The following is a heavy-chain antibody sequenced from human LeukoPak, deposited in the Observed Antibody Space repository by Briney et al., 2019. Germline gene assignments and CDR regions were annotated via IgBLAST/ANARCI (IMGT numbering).Heavy chain of an antibody. V-gene: IGHV3-23*01. CDR1: GFTFSSYS. J-gene: IGHJ3*02. Sequence: GGSLRLSCAASGFTFSSYSMNWVRQAPGKGLEWVSAISGSGGSTYYADSVKGRFTISRDNSKNTLYLQMNSLRAEDTAVYYCAKDGVTMIVVVAPDAFDIWGQGTMVTVSS. CDR3: AKDGVTMIVVVAPDAFDI. CDR2: ISGSGGST. D-gene: IGHD3-22*01.